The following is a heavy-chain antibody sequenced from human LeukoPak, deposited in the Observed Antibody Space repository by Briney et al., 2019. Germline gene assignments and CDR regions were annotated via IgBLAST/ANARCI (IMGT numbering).Heavy chain of an antibody. CDR3: ARWNWGGGSCYDVYSYAYCYYGMDV. J-gene: IGHJ6*04. CDR2: IIHGGST. CDR1: GYSISSGYY. D-gene: IGHD2-15*01. V-gene: IGHV4-38-2*01. Sequence: PSETLSLTCAVSGYSISSGYYWGGIRQPPGRRRGGLGGIIHGGSTNYNPSLKSRVTISVDTSKNQFSLKLSSVTAADTAVYYCARWNWGGGSCYDVYSYAYCYYGMDVWGKGTTVTVSS.